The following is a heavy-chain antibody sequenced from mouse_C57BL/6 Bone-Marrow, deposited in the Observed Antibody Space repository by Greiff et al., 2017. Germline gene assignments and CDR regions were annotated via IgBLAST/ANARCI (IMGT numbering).Heavy chain of an antibody. CDR3: AGADGYYPGFAY. D-gene: IGHD2-3*01. CDR1: GFNITDYY. V-gene: IGHV14-2*01. J-gene: IGHJ3*01. Sequence: EVQLQQSGAELVKPGASVKLSCTASGFNITDYYMHWVKQRTEQGQEGIGRIDTEDGDTKYAPTFQGKATITADTSSNPPYLQLSSLTSEDTAVYYGAGADGYYPGFAYWGQGTLVTVSA. CDR2: IDTEDGDT.